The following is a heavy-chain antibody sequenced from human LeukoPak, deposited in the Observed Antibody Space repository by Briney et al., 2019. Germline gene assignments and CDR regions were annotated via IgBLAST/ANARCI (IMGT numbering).Heavy chain of an antibody. CDR1: GFTFSSYA. D-gene: IGHD6-6*01. V-gene: IGHV3-30-3*01. CDR3: ARFSSSSPGYFDY. CDR2: ISYDGSNK. J-gene: IGHJ4*02. Sequence: GGSLRLSRAASGFTFSSYAMHWVRQAPGKGLEWVAVISYDGSNKYYADSVKGRFTISRDNSKNTLYLQMNSLRAEDTAVYYCARFSSSSPGYFDYWGQGTLVTVSS.